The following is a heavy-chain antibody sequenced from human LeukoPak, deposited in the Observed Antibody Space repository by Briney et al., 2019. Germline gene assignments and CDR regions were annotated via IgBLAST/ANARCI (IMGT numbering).Heavy chain of an antibody. J-gene: IGHJ4*02. CDR1: GDTFSPYS. CDR3: ARDVSKIRGVKAFDY. D-gene: IGHD3-10*01. V-gene: IGHV1-69*01. CDR2: ITPIFDTT. Sequence: GSSVKVSCKASGDTFSPYSFSWVRQAPGQGLEWMGGITPIFDTTKYSQKFQGRVTITADESTTTLHMELNRLTSEDTAVYYCARDVSKIRGVKAFDYWGQGTLVTVSS.